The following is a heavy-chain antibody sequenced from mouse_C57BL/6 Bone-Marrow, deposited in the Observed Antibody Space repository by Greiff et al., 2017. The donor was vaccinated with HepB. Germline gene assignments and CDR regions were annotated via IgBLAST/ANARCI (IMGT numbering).Heavy chain of an antibody. J-gene: IGHJ4*01. CDR3: ARNCYAMDY. V-gene: IGHV5-16*01. Sequence: EVKLMESEGGLVQPGSSMKLSCTASGFTFSDYYMAWVRQVPEKGLEWVANINYDGSSTYYLDSLKSRFIISRDNAKNILYLQMSSLKSEDTATYYCARNCYAMDYWGQGTSVTVSS. CDR1: GFTFSDYY. CDR2: INYDGSST. D-gene: IGHD4-1*01.